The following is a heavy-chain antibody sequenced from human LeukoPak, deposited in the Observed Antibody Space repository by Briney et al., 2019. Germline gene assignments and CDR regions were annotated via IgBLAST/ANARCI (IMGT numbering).Heavy chain of an antibody. Sequence: PGGSLRLSCAAYGFTFSGSSMHWDRQAAGDGLGWVGRIRSKANSYATAYAASVKGRFTISRDDSKNTAYLQMNSLKTEDTAVYYCTRPIQVSSGWLDYWGQGTLVTVSS. CDR3: TRPIQVSSGWLDY. CDR2: IRSKANSYAT. CDR1: GFTFSGSS. V-gene: IGHV3-73*01. J-gene: IGHJ4*02. D-gene: IGHD6-19*01.